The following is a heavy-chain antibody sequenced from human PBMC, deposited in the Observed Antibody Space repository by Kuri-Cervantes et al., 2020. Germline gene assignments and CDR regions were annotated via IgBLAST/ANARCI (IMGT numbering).Heavy chain of an antibody. V-gene: IGHV3-23*03. D-gene: IGHD6-19*01. CDR3: ARGTSSGWYDHYYYYGMDV. Sequence: GESLKISCAASGFTFSSYAMSWVRQAPERGLEWVSLPYGCNSSYYADSVKGRFTISRENAKNSLYLQMNSLRAGDTAVYYCARGTSSGWYDHYYYYGMDVWGQGTTVTDSS. CDR1: GFTFSSYA. J-gene: IGHJ6*02. CDR2: PYGCNSS.